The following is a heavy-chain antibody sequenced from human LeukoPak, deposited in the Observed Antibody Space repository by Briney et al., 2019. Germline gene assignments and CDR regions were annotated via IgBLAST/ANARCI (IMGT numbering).Heavy chain of an antibody. CDR2: IYSGGST. J-gene: IGHJ6*03. CDR1: GFTVSSNY. D-gene: IGHD3-22*01. CDR3: AKVIRPDTSGYRPAEYYNYMDV. Sequence: GGSLRLSCAASGFTVSSNYMSWVRQAPGKGLEWVSVIYSGGSTYYADSVKGRFTISRDNSKNTLYLQMNSLRAEDTAVYYCAKVIRPDTSGYRPAEYYNYMDVWGKGTTVTISS. V-gene: IGHV3-53*01.